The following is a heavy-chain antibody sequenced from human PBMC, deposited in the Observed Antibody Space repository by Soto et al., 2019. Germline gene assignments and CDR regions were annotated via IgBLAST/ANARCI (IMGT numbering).Heavy chain of an antibody. Sequence: SLRLSCAASGFTFSGYAMNWVRQAPGKGLEWVSVISGSGDSTYYADSVKGRFTISRDNSKNTLYLQMNGLRAEDTAVYYCAKDVVTMIVVVPYYYYGMDVWGQGTTVTVSS. D-gene: IGHD3-22*01. CDR1: GFTFSGYA. CDR2: ISGSGDST. J-gene: IGHJ6*02. CDR3: AKDVVTMIVVVPYYYYGMDV. V-gene: IGHV3-23*01.